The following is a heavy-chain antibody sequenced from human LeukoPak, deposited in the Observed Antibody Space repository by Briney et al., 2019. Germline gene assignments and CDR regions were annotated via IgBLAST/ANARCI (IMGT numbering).Heavy chain of an antibody. CDR1: GYTLTSYG. V-gene: IGHV1-18*01. J-gene: IGHJ6*02. CDR3: ARSLNGIQLWLPDYYYYYGMDV. CDR2: ISAYNGNT. Sequence: ASVKVSCKASGYTLTSYGISWVRQAPGQELEWMGWISAYNGNTNYAQTLQGRVTMTTDTSTSTAYMELRSLRSDDTAVYYCARSLNGIQLWLPDYYYYYGMDVWGQGTTVTVSS. D-gene: IGHD5-18*01.